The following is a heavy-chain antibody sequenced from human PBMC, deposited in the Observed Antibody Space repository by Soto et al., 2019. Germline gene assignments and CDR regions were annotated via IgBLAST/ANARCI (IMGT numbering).Heavy chain of an antibody. D-gene: IGHD3-10*01. Sequence: ATVRVSCTPSQDTFTSNYMHSVQQAPGQWVQWLGIINPIGGRTTYAKKFQGRVTMTRDTSASTVYMGLSSLRSEDTAVYYCARDLVGSVLWFEKYGMHVWGQGTTVNVSS. CDR2: INPIGGRT. CDR1: QDTFTSNY. V-gene: IGHV1-46*01. CDR3: ARDLVGSVLWFEKYGMHV. J-gene: IGHJ6*01.